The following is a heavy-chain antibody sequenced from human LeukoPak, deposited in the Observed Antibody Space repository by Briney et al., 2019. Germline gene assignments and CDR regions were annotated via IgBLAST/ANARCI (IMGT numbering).Heavy chain of an antibody. J-gene: IGHJ4*02. CDR2: ISSSSSTI. D-gene: IGHD3-22*01. CDR3: ARALKSYDSSGFYYGS. V-gene: IGHV3-48*01. CDR1: GFTFSSYS. Sequence: GGSLRLSCAASGFTFSSYSMNWVRQAPGKGLEWVSYISSSSSTIYYADSVKGRFTISRDNAKNSLYLQMNSLRAEDTAVYYCARALKSYDSSGFYYGSWRQGTLVTVSS.